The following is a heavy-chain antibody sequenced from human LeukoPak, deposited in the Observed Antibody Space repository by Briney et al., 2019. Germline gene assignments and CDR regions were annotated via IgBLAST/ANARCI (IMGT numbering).Heavy chain of an antibody. CDR1: GFTFNFFS. CDR3: ARDPTGGYSYGLLDY. J-gene: IGHJ4*02. CDR2: ISYDATNE. D-gene: IGHD5-18*01. Sequence: PGTSLRLSCTASGFTFNFFSMYWVRQSPGKGLEWVAVISYDATNEYYADSVKGRFTISRDDSKSTLYLQMNSLRAEDTAVYYCARDPTGGYSYGLLDYWGQGTLVTVSS. V-gene: IGHV3-30*04.